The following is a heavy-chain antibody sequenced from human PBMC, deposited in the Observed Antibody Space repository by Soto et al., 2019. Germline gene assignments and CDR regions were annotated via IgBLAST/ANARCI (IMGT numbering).Heavy chain of an antibody. J-gene: IGHJ6*03. CDR3: ARDSSSAQAGYYMDV. Sequence: SETLSLTCSVSGGSINNYYWSWIRQPPGKGLEWIGYIYYSGRTKYNPSLESRVTISVDTSNNQFSLRLTSVTAADTAVYYCARDSSSAQAGYYMDVWGKGTTVTVSS. D-gene: IGHD6-25*01. CDR1: GGSINNYY. CDR2: IYYSGRT. V-gene: IGHV4-59*12.